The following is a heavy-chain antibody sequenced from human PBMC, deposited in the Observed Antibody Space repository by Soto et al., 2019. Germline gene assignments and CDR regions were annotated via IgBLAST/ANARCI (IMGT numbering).Heavy chain of an antibody. Sequence: PSETLSLICGVYGGSFSGYYWSWIRQPPGKGLEWIGEISHSGSSNYNPSLKSRVTISLDTSKNQFSLRLSSVTAADTAVYYCARDEHYFDKSGLVPYYYGMDVWGQGTTVTVSS. CDR2: ISHSGSS. CDR1: GGSFSGYY. V-gene: IGHV4-34*01. D-gene: IGHD3-22*01. CDR3: ARDEHYFDKSGLVPYYYGMDV. J-gene: IGHJ6*02.